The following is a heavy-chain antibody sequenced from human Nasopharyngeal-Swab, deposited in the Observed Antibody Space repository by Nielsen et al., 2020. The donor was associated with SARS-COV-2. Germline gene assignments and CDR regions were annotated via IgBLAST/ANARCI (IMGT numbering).Heavy chain of an antibody. V-gene: IGHV3-66*01. J-gene: IGHJ4*02. CDR2: IYSGGST. Sequence: GGSLRLSCAASGFTFSSYSMSWVRQAPGKGLEWVSVIYSGGSTYYADSVKGRFTISRDNSKNTLYLQMNSLRAEDTAVYYCARESLLNWNDYYWGQGTLVTVSS. CDR1: GFTFSSYS. D-gene: IGHD1-20*01. CDR3: ARESLLNWNDYY.